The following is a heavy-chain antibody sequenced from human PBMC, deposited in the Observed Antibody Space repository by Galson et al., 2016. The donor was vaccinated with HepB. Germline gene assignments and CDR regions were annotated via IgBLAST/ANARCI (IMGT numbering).Heavy chain of an antibody. CDR2: MNPNSGDT. D-gene: IGHD4-23*01. Sequence: SVKVSCKASGYTFTSYDLNWVRQATGQGLEWLGWMNPNSGDTGYAQKFQGRVTLTRGTSLRTAYMELRSLTSEDTAVYYCARDYGGNSGWFDPWGQGTLVTVSS. CDR3: ARDYGGNSGWFDP. CDR1: GYTFTSYD. V-gene: IGHV1-8*01. J-gene: IGHJ5*02.